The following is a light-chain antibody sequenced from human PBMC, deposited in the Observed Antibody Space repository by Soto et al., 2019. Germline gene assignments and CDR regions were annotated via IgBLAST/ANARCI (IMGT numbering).Light chain of an antibody. CDR3: SAWDDSLSGPV. V-gene: IGLV1-44*01. J-gene: IGLJ7*01. CDR1: GSNIGSNT. CDR2: NNN. Sequence: QSVLTQPPSASGTPGQRVTISCSGSGSNIGSNTVNWYQHLPGTAPKLLIYNNNQRPSGVPDRFSGSKSGTSASLAISGLQADDEADYYCSAWDDSLSGPVFGGGTQLTVL.